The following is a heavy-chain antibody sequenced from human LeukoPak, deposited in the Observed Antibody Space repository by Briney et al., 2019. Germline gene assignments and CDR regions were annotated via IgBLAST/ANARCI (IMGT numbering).Heavy chain of an antibody. CDR3: ARDSGRYFDWLYFDY. Sequence: SETLSLTCAVYGGSFSGYYWSWIRQPPGKGLEWIGEINHSGSTNYNPSLKSRVTISVDTSKNQFSLKLSSVTAADTAVYYCARDSGRYFDWLYFDYWGQGTLVTVSS. CDR1: GGSFSGYY. D-gene: IGHD3-9*01. J-gene: IGHJ4*02. CDR2: INHSGST. V-gene: IGHV4-34*01.